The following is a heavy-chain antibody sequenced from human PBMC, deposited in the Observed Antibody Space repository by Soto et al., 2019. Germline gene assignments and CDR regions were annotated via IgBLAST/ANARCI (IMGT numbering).Heavy chain of an antibody. D-gene: IGHD5-12*01. CDR1: GFTFSNYW. CDR2: IKQDGSEK. CDR3: VQGLGWLRWGQTEV. Sequence: EVQLVESGGGLVQPGGSLRLSCAASGFTFSNYWMSWVRQAPGKGLEWVANIKQDGSEKYYVDSVKGRFTISRDNAKNSLYLQMNSLRDEDTAVYYCVQGLGWLRWGQTEVRDQGTLVTVSS. V-gene: IGHV3-7*05. J-gene: IGHJ4*02.